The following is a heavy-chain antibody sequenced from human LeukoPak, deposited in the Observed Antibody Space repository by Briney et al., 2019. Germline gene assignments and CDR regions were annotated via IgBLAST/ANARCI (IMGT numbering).Heavy chain of an antibody. J-gene: IGHJ4*02. CDR1: GGTFSSYA. Sequence: SVKVSCKASGGTFSSYAISWVRQAPGQGLEWMGGIIPIFGTANYAQKFQGRVTITTDESTSTAYMELSSLRSEDTAVYYCARGTAMVTFDYFDYWGQGALVTVSS. CDR2: IIPIFGTA. D-gene: IGHD5-18*01. CDR3: ARGTAMVTFDYFDY. V-gene: IGHV1-69*05.